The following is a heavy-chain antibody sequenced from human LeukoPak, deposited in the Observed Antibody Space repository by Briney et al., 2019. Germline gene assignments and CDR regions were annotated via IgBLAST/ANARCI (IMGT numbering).Heavy chain of an antibody. J-gene: IGHJ4*02. V-gene: IGHV1-2*02. D-gene: IGHD6-19*01. Sequence: ASVKVSCKASGYSFTSYYLDWVRQAPGQGLEWMGWINPKSGGTNYAQKFPGRVTMTRDTSISTAYMELGSLRSDDPPIYYCARRVFSGWGYYFDYWGQGTLVTVSS. CDR3: ARRVFSGWGYYFDY. CDR2: INPKSGGT. CDR1: GYSFTSYY.